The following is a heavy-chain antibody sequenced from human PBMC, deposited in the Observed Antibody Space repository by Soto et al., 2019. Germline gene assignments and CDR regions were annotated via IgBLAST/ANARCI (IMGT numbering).Heavy chain of an antibody. J-gene: IGHJ5*02. CDR3: ARGEGAVAAAGYNWFDP. CDR1: GFTFSSYG. V-gene: IGHV3-33*01. D-gene: IGHD6-13*01. Sequence: QVQLVESGGGVVQPGRSLRLSCAASGFTFSSYGMHWVRQAPGKGLEWVAVIWYDGSNKYYADSVKGRFTISRDNSKNKLYLQMNSLRAEDTAVYYCARGEGAVAAAGYNWFDPWGQGTLVTVSS. CDR2: IWYDGSNK.